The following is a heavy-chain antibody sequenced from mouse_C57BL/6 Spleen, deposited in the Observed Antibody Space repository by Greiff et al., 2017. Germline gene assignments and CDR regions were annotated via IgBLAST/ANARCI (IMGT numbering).Heavy chain of an antibody. J-gene: IGHJ3*01. CDR1: GYSITSGYY. CDR3: ARDLEGLEAWFAY. V-gene: IGHV3-6*01. D-gene: IGHD2-2*01. CDR2: ISYDGSN. Sequence: ESGPGLVKPSQSLSLTCSVTGYSITSGYYWNWIRQFPGNKLEWMGYISYDGSNNYNPSLKNRISITRDTSKNQFFLKLNSGTTEDTATYYCARDLEGLEAWFAYWGQGTLVTVSA.